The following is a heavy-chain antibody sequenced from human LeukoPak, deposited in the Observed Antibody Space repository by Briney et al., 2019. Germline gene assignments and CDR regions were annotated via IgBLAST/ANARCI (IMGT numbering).Heavy chain of an antibody. Sequence: ASVKVSCKASGYTFTSYDINWVRQATGQGLEWMGWMNPNSGNTGYAQKFQGRVTMTRNTSISTAYIELSSLRSEDTAVYYCARITSSSEDFDYWGQGTLVTVSS. CDR2: MNPNSGNT. CDR1: GYTFTSYD. D-gene: IGHD6-6*01. CDR3: ARITSSSEDFDY. J-gene: IGHJ4*02. V-gene: IGHV1-8*01.